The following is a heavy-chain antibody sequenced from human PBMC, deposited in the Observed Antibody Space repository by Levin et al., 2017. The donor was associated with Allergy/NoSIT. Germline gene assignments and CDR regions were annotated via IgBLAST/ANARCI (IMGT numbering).Heavy chain of an antibody. Sequence: GESLKISCAASGFTFSSYGMHWVRQAPGKGLEWVAVIWYDGSNKYYADSVKGRFTISRDNSKNTLYLQMNSLRAEDTAVYYCARELCSSTSCYGDNWFDPWGQGTLVTVSS. CDR3: ARELCSSTSCYGDNWFDP. D-gene: IGHD2-2*01. V-gene: IGHV3-33*01. J-gene: IGHJ5*02. CDR2: IWYDGSNK. CDR1: GFTFSSYG.